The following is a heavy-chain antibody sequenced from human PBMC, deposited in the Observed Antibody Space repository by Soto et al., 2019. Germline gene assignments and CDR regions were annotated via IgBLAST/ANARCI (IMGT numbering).Heavy chain of an antibody. Sequence: SETLSLTCTVSGGSISSYYWSWIRQPPGKGLEWIGYIYYSGSTNYNPSLKSRVTISVDTSKNQFSLKLSSVTAADTAVYYCARVKGCSGGSCFSGWFDPWGQGTLVTVSS. CDR1: GGSISSYY. D-gene: IGHD2-15*01. V-gene: IGHV4-59*01. CDR3: ARVKGCSGGSCFSGWFDP. J-gene: IGHJ5*02. CDR2: IYYSGST.